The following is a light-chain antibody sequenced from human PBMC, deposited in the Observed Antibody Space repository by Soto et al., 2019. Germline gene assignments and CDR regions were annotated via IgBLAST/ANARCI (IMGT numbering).Light chain of an antibody. CDR1: QSISSY. J-gene: IGKJ5*01. CDR3: LQSYSTAIT. CDR2: AAS. V-gene: IGKV1-39*01. Sequence: DIQMTQSPSSLSASVGDRVTITCRASQSISSYLNWYQQKPGKAPKLLVYAASRLQSGVPSRFSGSGSGRDFTLTISSLQPEEFATYYWLQSYSTAITVGQVTRLEIK.